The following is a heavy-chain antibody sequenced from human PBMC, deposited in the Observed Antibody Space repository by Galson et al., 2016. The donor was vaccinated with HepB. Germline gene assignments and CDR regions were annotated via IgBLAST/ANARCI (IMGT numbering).Heavy chain of an antibody. CDR1: GFTFSTYV. Sequence: YLRLSCAASGFTFSTYVMHWVRQAPGTGLEWVAGIGHDATKQYFMESAKGRFTVSRDNSKDTLYLQMNTPGVEDTAVYYCARGDPWYSSGWGPDHWGQGTLVSVSS. D-gene: IGHD6-19*01. V-gene: IGHV3-33*01. CDR2: IGHDATKQ. J-gene: IGHJ4*02. CDR3: ARGDPWYSSGWGPDH.